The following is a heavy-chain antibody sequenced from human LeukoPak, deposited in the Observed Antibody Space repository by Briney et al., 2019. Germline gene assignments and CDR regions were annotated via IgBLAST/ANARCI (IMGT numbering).Heavy chain of an antibody. CDR2: MYYSGST. CDR1: GGSISSGDYY. J-gene: IGHJ5*02. V-gene: IGHV4-30-4*01. D-gene: IGHD3-22*01. CDR3: ARPYYYDSRIDP. Sequence: SETLSLTCTVPGGSISSGDYYWSWIRQPPGNGLEWIAYMYYSGSTYYNPSLKSRVTMSAYTSKNQLSLKLSSVTAADTAVYYCARPYYYDSRIDPWGQGILVTVSS.